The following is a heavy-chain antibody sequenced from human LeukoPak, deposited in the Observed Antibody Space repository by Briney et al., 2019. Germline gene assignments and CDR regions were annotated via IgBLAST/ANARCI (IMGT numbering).Heavy chain of an antibody. V-gene: IGHV3-23*01. J-gene: IGHJ4*02. CDR1: GLPFISFE. Sequence: GGPLKPPVAAPGLPFISFEMNWVRQAPGKGLGGVPAISGSGGSTYYADSVKGRFTISRDNSKNTLYLQMNSLRAEDTAVYYCAKDRSSSGWYSDYWGQGTLVTVSS. D-gene: IGHD6-19*01. CDR3: AKDRSSSGWYSDY. CDR2: ISGSGGST.